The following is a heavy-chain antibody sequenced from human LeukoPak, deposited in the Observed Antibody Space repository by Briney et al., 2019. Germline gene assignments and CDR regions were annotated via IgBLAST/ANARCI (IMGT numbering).Heavy chain of an antibody. D-gene: IGHD6-19*01. CDR1: GGSISSYY. V-gene: IGHV4-59*01. J-gene: IGHJ4*02. CDR2: IYQSGST. Sequence: SETLSLTCTVSGGSISSYYWSWIGQPPGKGLEGIGHIYQSGSTNYKPSLKSRVTISVDTSKNQFSLKLSSVTAADTAVYYCARDRYSSGWYGVYDYWGQGTLVTVSS. CDR3: ARDRYSSGWYGVYDY.